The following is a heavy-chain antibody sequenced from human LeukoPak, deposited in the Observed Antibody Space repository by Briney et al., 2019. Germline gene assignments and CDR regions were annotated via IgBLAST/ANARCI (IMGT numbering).Heavy chain of an antibody. V-gene: IGHV4-31*03. CDR1: GGSISSGGYY. Sequence: SQTLSLTCTVSGGSISSGGYYWSWIRQHPGKGLEWIGYIYYSGSTYYNPSLKSRVAISVDTSKNQFSLKLSSVTAADTAVYYCARGQYHLLYWYFDLWGRGTLVTVSS. J-gene: IGHJ2*01. CDR2: IYYSGST. CDR3: ARGQYHLLYWYFDL. D-gene: IGHD2-2*01.